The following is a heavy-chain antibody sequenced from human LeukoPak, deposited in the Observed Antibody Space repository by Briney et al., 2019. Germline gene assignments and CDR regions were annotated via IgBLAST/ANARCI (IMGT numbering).Heavy chain of an antibody. J-gene: IGHJ6*03. Sequence: GGSLRLSCAASGFTFSTYSMNWVRQAPGKGLEWVSYISSSSSTIYYADSVKGRFTISRDNAKNSLYLQMNSLRAEDTAVYYCARRRSRDIVVVPAAIHYYYYMDVWGKGTTVTVSS. V-gene: IGHV3-48*01. CDR3: ARRRSRDIVVVPAAIHYYYYMDV. D-gene: IGHD2-2*01. CDR1: GFTFSTYS. CDR2: ISSSSSTI.